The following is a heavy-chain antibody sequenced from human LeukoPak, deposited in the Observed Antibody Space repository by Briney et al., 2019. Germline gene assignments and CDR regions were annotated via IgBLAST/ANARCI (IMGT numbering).Heavy chain of an antibody. CDR2: INSDGSST. J-gene: IGHJ4*02. D-gene: IGHD1-26*01. CDR1: GFTFSSYW. CDR3: ARVTGSYRLYYFDY. Sequence: PGGSLRLSCAASGFTFSSYWMHWVRQAPGKGLVWVSRINSDGSSTSYADSVKGRFTISRDNAKNTLYLQMNSLRAEDTAVYYCARVTGSYRLYYFDYWGQGTLVTVSS. V-gene: IGHV3-74*01.